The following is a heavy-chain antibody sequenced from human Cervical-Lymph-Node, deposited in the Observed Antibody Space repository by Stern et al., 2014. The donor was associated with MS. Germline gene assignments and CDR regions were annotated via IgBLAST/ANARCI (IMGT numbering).Heavy chain of an antibody. D-gene: IGHD1-7*01. V-gene: IGHV4-39*01. CDR1: GGSITTRAFH. CDR3: ARQRYNWNLDYFDS. Sequence: QVQLQESGPGLVKPSETLSLTCSVSGGSITTRAFHWAWIRQPPGKGLEWIGSVYYSGSTYYSPSLKGRVFVSVDPSKKQSSLMLPSVTATDTAVYYCARQRYNWNLDYFDSWGQGTPLTVSS. CDR2: VYYSGST. J-gene: IGHJ4*02.